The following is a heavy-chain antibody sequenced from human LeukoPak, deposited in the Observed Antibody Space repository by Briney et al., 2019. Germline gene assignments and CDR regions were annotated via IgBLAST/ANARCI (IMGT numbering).Heavy chain of an antibody. CDR3: ARDFGGSRDY. Sequence: PGGSLRLSCAASGFTFSSYWMHGVRQAPGKGLVWVSRINSDGSTINYADSVKGRFTISRDNAKNTLYLQMNSLRAEDTAVYYCARDFGGSRDYWGQGTLVTVSS. CDR1: GFTFSSYW. J-gene: IGHJ4*02. CDR2: INSDGSTI. D-gene: IGHD3-10*01. V-gene: IGHV3-74*01.